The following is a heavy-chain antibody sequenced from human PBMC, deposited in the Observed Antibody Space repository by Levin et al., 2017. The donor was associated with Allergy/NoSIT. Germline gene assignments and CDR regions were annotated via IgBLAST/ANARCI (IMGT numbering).Heavy chain of an antibody. V-gene: IGHV3-48*02. Sequence: GGSLRLSCVASGFTFSSDYMHWVRQAPGKGLEWISYISSRSSVIYSADSMNGRITVSSDNANNIQYLQMNSLRDEDKGVYFCVGDSAVDWGQGTLVTVSS. CDR2: ISSRSSVI. J-gene: IGHJ4*02. CDR3: VGDSAVD. D-gene: IGHD2-2*01. CDR1: GFTFSSDY.